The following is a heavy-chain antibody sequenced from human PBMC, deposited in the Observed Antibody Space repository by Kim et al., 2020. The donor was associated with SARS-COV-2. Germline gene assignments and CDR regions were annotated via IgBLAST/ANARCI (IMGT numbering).Heavy chain of an antibody. D-gene: IGHD3-10*01. J-gene: IGHJ4*02. Sequence: KLQGRVTMTTDTSTSTAYRELRSLRSDDTAVYYCARDGRFGEFSYYFDYWGQGTLVTVSS. V-gene: IGHV1-18*01. CDR3: ARDGRFGEFSYYFDY.